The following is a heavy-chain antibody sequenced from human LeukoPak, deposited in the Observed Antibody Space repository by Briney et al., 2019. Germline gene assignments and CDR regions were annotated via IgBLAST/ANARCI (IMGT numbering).Heavy chain of an antibody. D-gene: IGHD6-13*01. CDR3: ARRLGSSADGILKYYFDY. J-gene: IGHJ4*02. V-gene: IGHV4-39*01. CDR2: VFYTGTT. Sequence: SETQSLTCAVSGVSIISSNYYWGWFRQPPGKGLQWIASVFYTGTTRHNPSLKSRVTISVDTSKNEFSLSLSSVTAEDTAMYYCARRLGSSADGILKYYFDYWGQGTLVTVSS. CDR1: GVSIISSNYY.